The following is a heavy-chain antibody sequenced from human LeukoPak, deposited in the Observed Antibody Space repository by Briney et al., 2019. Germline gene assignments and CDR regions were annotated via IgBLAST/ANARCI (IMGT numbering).Heavy chain of an antibody. CDR3: ARNFDY. J-gene: IGHJ4*02. Sequence: GGSLRLSCAASRFTFSIYGMHWVRQAPGKGLEWVAVIWNDGSNKDYVDSVKGRFTISRDNSKNTLYLQMNSLRAEDTAVYYCARNFDYWGQGTLVTVSS. CDR2: IWNDGSNK. V-gene: IGHV3-33*01. CDR1: RFTFSIYG.